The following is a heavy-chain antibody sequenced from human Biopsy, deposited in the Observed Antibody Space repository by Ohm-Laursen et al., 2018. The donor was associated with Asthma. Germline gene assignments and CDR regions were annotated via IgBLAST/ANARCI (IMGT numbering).Heavy chain of an antibody. CDR2: IKHDGSEK. Sequence: SLRLSCTASGFTFSIYDIHWVRQVPGKGLEWVANIKHDGSEKNHVDSLKGRFTISRDNAKNSLYLQMNSLRAEDTAVYYCARTFHFWSPYHAEHYQLWGQGTLVTVSS. CDR3: ARTFHFWSPYHAEHYQL. V-gene: IGHV3-7*01. J-gene: IGHJ1*01. D-gene: IGHD3-3*02. CDR1: GFTFSIYD.